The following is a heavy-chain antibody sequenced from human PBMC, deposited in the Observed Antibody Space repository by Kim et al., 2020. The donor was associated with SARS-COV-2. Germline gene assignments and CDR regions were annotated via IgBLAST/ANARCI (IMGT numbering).Heavy chain of an antibody. V-gene: IGHV4-59*01. CDR3: ASIAFGGVIGAYFDY. D-gene: IGHD3-16*01. J-gene: IGHJ4*02. Sequence: PSLKSRVTISVDTSKNQFSLKLSSVTAADTAVYYCASIAFGGVIGAYFDYWGQGTLVTVSS.